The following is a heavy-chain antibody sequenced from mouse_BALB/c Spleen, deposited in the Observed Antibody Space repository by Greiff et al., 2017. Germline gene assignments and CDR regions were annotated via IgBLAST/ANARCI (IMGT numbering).Heavy chain of an antibody. CDR1: GFTFSSFG. Sequence: EVQLQESGGGLVQPGGSRKLSCAASGFTFSSFGMHWVRQAPDKRLELVATINSNGGSTYYPDSVKGRFTISRDNAKNTLYLQMSSLKSEDTAMYYCARDNWYFDVWGAGTTVTVSS. V-gene: IGHV5-6-3*01. J-gene: IGHJ1*01. CDR3: ARDNWYFDV. CDR2: INSNGGST.